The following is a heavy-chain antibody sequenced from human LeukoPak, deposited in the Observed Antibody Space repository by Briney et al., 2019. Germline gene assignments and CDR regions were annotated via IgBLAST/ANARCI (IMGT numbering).Heavy chain of an antibody. J-gene: IGHJ5*02. CDR1: GFTFSSFE. Sequence: PGGSLRLSCAAPGFTFSSFEMNWVRQAPGTGLEWVSYISTSGSTIYYADSVKGRFTISRDNANNSLSLHMNGLRVEHTAIYYCVRDETFSAWGQGTLVTVSS. V-gene: IGHV3-48*03. CDR2: ISTSGSTI. D-gene: IGHD3-16*01. CDR3: VRDETFSA.